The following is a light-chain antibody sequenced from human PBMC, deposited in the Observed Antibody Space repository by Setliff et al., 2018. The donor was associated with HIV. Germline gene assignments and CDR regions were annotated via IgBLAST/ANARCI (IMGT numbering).Light chain of an antibody. J-gene: IGLJ1*01. V-gene: IGLV2-14*03. CDR1: SSDLGGYNY. CDR2: DVS. CDR3: SSYTSRTPLYV. Sequence: ALTQPASVSGSPGQSITIPCTGTSSDLGGYNYVSWYQQHPGKAPTLMISDVSNRPSGVSNRFSGSKSGNTASLTISGLQAEDEADYYCSSYTSRTPLYVFGTGTKVTVL.